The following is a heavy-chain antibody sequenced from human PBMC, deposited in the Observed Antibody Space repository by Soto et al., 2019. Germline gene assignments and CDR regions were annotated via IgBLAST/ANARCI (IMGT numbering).Heavy chain of an antibody. CDR3: AKSPNPGSATPSYYGMDV. CDR2: INHSGST. D-gene: IGHD2-15*01. V-gene: IGHV4-34*01. J-gene: IGHJ6*02. CDR1: GGSFSGYY. Sequence: PSETLSLTCAVYGGSFSGYYWSWIRQPPGKGLEWIGEINHSGSTNYNPSLKSRVTISVDTSKNQFSLKLSSVTAADTAVYYCAKSPNPGSATPSYYGMDVWGLGTTVTVS.